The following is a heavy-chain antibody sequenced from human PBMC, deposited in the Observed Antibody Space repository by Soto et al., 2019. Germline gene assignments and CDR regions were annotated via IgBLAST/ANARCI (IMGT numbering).Heavy chain of an antibody. CDR3: ARAEERRGYLNAFDI. CDR1: GFTFSSYA. Sequence: QVQLVESGGGVVQPGRSLRLSCAASGFTFSSYAMHWFRQAPGKGLEWVAVISYDGSNKYYADSVKGRVTISRDNSKNTLYRQMNSLRAEDTAVYYCARAEERRGYLNAFDIWCQGTMVTVSS. J-gene: IGHJ3*02. D-gene: IGHD3-3*01. V-gene: IGHV3-30-3*01. CDR2: ISYDGSNK.